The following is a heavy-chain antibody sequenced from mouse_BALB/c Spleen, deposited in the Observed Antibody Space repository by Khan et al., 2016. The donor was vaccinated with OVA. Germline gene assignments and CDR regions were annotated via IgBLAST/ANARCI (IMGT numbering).Heavy chain of an antibody. V-gene: IGHV1-7*01. Sequence: QIQLVQSGAELAKPGASVKMSCKASGHTFTTYWMHWVKQRPGQGLEWIGYINPTSGYTDYNDKFKDRATLSADKSSSTAYMQLNSLTSGDSAVYYCTRDRIDYWGQGTTLTVSS. CDR1: GHTFTTYW. J-gene: IGHJ2*01. CDR3: TRDRIDY. CDR2: INPTSGYT.